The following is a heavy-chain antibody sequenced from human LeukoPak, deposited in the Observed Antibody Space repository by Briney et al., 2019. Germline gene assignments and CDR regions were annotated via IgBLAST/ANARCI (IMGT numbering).Heavy chain of an antibody. D-gene: IGHD1-20*01. V-gene: IGHV3-48*01. CDR1: GFTFSSYS. Sequence: GGSLRLSCAASGFTFSSYSMNWVRQAPGKGLEWVSYISSSSSTIYYADSVKGRFTISRDNAKNSLYLQMNSLRAEDTAVYYCACNWNDGAFDIWGQGTMVTVSS. J-gene: IGHJ3*02. CDR2: ISSSSSTI. CDR3: ACNWNDGAFDI.